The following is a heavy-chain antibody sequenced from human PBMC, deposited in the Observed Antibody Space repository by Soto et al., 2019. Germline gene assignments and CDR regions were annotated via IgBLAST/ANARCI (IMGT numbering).Heavy chain of an antibody. J-gene: IGHJ6*03. Sequence: GGSLRLSCAASGFTVSSNYMSWVRQAPGKGLEWVSVIYSGGSTYYADSVKGRFTISRDNSKNTPYLQMNSLRAEDTAVYYCARERRRGGGGVDYYYYMDVWGKGTTVTVSS. CDR3: ARERRRGGGGVDYYYYMDV. D-gene: IGHD1-1*01. CDR2: IYSGGST. CDR1: GFTVSSNY. V-gene: IGHV3-66*01.